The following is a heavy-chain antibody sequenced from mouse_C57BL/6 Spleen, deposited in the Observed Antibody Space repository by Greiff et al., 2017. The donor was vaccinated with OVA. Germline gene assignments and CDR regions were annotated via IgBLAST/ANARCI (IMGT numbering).Heavy chain of an antibody. CDR1: GYAFSSSW. J-gene: IGHJ2*01. V-gene: IGHV1-82*01. Sequence: QVQLQQSGPELVKPGASVKISCKASGYAFSSSWMNWVKQRPGKGLEWIGRIYPGDGDTNYNGKFKGKATLTADKSSSTAYMQLSSLTSEDSAVYYCARPYYYGSSYAYYFDYGGQGTTLTVSS. CDR3: ARPYYYGSSYAYYFDY. D-gene: IGHD1-1*01. CDR2: IYPGDGDT.